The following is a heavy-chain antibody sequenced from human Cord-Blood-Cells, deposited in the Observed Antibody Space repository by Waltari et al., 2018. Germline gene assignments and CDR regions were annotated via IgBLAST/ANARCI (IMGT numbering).Heavy chain of an antibody. D-gene: IGHD2-2*01. CDR3: AKDRGCSSTSCYPRGGMDV. V-gene: IGHV3-30*18. CDR1: GFTFSSYG. Sequence: QVQLVESGGGVVQPGRSLRLSCAASGFTFSSYGLHGVRQAPGKGLEGVAVISYDGSNKYYADAVKGRFTISRDNSKNTLYLQMNSLRAEDTAVYYCAKDRGCSSTSCYPRGGMDVWGQGTTVTVSS. CDR2: ISYDGSNK. J-gene: IGHJ6*02.